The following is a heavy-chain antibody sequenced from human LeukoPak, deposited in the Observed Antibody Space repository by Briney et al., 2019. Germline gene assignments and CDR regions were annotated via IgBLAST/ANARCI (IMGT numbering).Heavy chain of an antibody. Sequence: SETLSLTCAVYAYSISDGYFWAWIRQPPGKGLEWIGSIYHSGSTLYNPSLKSRVTISVDTSKNQFSLRLTSVTAADTAVYYCARPRGDLWSGYDYWGQGVLVTVSP. D-gene: IGHD3-3*01. J-gene: IGHJ4*02. CDR2: IYHSGST. CDR1: AYSISDGYF. CDR3: ARPRGDLWSGYDY. V-gene: IGHV4-38-2*01.